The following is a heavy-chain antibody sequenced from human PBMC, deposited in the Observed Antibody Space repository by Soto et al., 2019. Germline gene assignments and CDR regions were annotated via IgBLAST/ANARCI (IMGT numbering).Heavy chain of an antibody. CDR1: GFSLSTSGVG. Sequence: SGPTLVKPTQTLTLTCTFSGFSLSTSGVGVGWIRQPPGKALEWLALIYWDDDNGYSPSLKSRLTITKETSKNQVVLTMTNMDPVDTATYYCAHGFLGRYQLLTDNWFDPWGQGTLVTVSS. J-gene: IGHJ5*02. CDR2: IYWDDDN. D-gene: IGHD2-2*01. V-gene: IGHV2-5*02. CDR3: AHGFLGRYQLLTDNWFDP.